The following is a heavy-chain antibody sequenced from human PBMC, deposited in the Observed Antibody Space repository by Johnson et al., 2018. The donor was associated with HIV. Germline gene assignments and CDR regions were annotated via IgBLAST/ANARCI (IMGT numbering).Heavy chain of an antibody. CDR2: IRYDGSNK. CDR1: GFTFSSYG. CDR3: ARAGSSSDDAFDI. J-gene: IGHJ3*02. Sequence: QVQLVESGGGLVQPGGSLRLSCAASGFTFSSYGMHWVRQAPGKGLEWVAFIRYDGSNKYYADSVKGRFTISRDNSKNTLYLQMNSLRAEDTAVYYCARAGSSSDDAFDIWGQGTMVTVS. V-gene: IGHV3-30*02. D-gene: IGHD6-6*01.